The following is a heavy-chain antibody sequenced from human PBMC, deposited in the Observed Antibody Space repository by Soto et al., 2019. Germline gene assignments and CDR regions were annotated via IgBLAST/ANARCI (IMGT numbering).Heavy chain of an antibody. CDR1: GGSISSYY. CDR3: ARHHCSGGSCRNDYYGMDV. J-gene: IGHJ6*02. D-gene: IGHD2-15*01. Sequence: SETLSLTCTVSGGSISSYYWSWIRQPPGKGLEWIGYIYYSGSTTYNPSLKSRVTISVDTPKNQFSLKLSSVTAADTAVYYCARHHCSGGSCRNDYYGMDVWGQGTTVTVSS. V-gene: IGHV4-59*08. CDR2: IYYSGST.